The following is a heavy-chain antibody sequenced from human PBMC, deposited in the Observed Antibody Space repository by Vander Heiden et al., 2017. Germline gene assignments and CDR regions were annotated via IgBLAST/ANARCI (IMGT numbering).Heavy chain of an antibody. CDR2: IGTAGDT. J-gene: IGHJ6*02. Sequence: EVQLVESGGGLVHPGGSLRLSGAAPGFTFSSYDMHWVRQATGKGLEWVSAIGTAGDTYYPGSVKGRFTISRENAKNSLYLQMNSLRAGDTAVYYCARDSGYLGGMDVWGQGTTVTVSS. CDR1: GFTFSSYD. D-gene: IGHD2-15*01. V-gene: IGHV3-13*01. CDR3: ARDSGYLGGMDV.